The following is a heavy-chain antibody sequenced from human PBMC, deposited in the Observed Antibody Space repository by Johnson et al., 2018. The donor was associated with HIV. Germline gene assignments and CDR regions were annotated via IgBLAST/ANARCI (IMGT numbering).Heavy chain of an antibody. Sequence: VQLVESGGVVVQPGGSLRLSCEPSRFTFDDYAMHWVRQAPGKGLEWVSGISWNSGSIGYADSAKGRFTISRDNAKNSLDLQMNSLRAEDTALYYCAVSVLTDRSPDDACGIWGQGTRVTVSS. CDR2: ISWNSGSI. CDR3: AVSVLTDRSPDDACGI. J-gene: IGHJ3*02. V-gene: IGHV3-9*01. CDR1: RFTFDDYA. D-gene: IGHD3-9*01.